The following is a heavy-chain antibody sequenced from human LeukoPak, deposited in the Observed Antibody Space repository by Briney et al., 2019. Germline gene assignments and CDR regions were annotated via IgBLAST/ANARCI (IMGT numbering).Heavy chain of an antibody. D-gene: IGHD5-18*01. CDR2: TYYRSKWYN. V-gene: IGHV6-1*01. CDR1: GDSVSSNSAA. Sequence: SQTLSLTCAISGDSVSSNSAAWYWIRQSPSGGLEWLGRTYYRSKWYNDYAVSVKSRITINPDTSKNQFSLQLNSVTPEDTAVYYCARAGGYSYGLLYYYYGMDVWGQGTTVTVSS. J-gene: IGHJ6*02. CDR3: ARAGGYSYGLLYYYYGMDV.